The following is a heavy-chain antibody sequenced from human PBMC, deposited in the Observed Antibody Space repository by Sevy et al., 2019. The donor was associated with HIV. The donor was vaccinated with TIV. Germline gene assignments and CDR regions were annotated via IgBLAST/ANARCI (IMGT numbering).Heavy chain of an antibody. CDR2: IYTSGST. J-gene: IGHJ3*02. D-gene: IGHD3-9*01. V-gene: IGHV4-4*07. CDR3: ARDKDYDILTGYYNDAFDI. CDR1: GGSISSYY. Sequence: SETLSLTCTVSGGSISSYYWSWIRQPAGKGLEWIGRIYTSGSTNYNPSLKSRVTMSVDTSKNQFSLKLSSVTAADTAVYYWARDKDYDILTGYYNDAFDIWGQGTMVTVSS.